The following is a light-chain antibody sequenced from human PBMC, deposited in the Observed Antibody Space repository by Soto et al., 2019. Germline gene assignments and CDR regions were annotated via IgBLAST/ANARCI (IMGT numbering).Light chain of an antibody. CDR3: QQLNSYPYT. V-gene: IGKV1-9*01. CDR2: GAS. CDR1: QGISSS. J-gene: IGKJ2*01. Sequence: IQLTQSPSSLSASVGDRVTITCRASQGISSSLAWYQQKPGKAPNLLIYGASTLQSGVPSRFSGSGSATDFTLIISSLQAEDFATYYCQQLNSYPYTFGQGTKLEIK.